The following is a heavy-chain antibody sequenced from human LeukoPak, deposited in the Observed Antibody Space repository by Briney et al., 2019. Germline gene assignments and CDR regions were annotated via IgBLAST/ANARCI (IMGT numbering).Heavy chain of an antibody. CDR1: GFTFSNYA. Sequence: GGSLRLSCAASGFTFSNYAMSWVRQAPGKELEWVSAITGSGGNKYYADSVKGRLTISRDNSKNTVFLQMNSLRAEDTAVYYCAKWGDYDVLTGYCVSDYWGQGTLVTVSS. CDR3: AKWGDYDVLTGYCVSDY. CDR2: ITGSGGNK. J-gene: IGHJ4*02. D-gene: IGHD3-9*01. V-gene: IGHV3-23*01.